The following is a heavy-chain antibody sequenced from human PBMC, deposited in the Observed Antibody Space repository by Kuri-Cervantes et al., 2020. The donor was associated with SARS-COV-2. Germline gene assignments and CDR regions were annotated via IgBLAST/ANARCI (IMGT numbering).Heavy chain of an antibody. D-gene: IGHD4/OR15-4a*01. J-gene: IGHJ4*02. CDR3: AKDGAGAHDF. CDR2: ISHDGKNK. V-gene: IGHV3-30*18. CDR1: GFNLSKTD. Sequence: GESLKISCAASGFNLSKTDMHWVRQAPGKGLEWVSVISHDGKNKKCIASGKGRFTISRDNSQDKLYLQMRSLRPEDTAMYYGAKDGAGAHDFWGQGTLVTVSS.